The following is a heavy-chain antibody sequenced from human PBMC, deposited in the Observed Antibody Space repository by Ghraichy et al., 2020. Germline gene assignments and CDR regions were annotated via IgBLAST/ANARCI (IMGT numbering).Heavy chain of an antibody. Sequence: SGPTLVKPTQTLTLTCTFSGFSLSTSGVGVGWIRQPPGKALEWLALIYWDDDKRYSPSLKSRLTITKDTSKNQVVLTMTNMDPVDTATYYCAHNVDEGVGGNRHNWFDPWGQGTLVTVSS. V-gene: IGHV2-5*02. D-gene: IGHD3-16*01. CDR2: IYWDDDK. CDR1: GFSLSTSGVG. CDR3: AHNVDEGVGGNRHNWFDP. J-gene: IGHJ5*02.